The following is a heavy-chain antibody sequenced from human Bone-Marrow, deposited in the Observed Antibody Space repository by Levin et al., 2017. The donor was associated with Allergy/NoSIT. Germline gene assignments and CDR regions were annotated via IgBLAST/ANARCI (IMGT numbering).Heavy chain of an antibody. V-gene: IGHV3-30*18. CDR3: AKEGYCSGGSCYPRYYYYMDV. CDR2: ISDDGHNK. J-gene: IGHJ6*03. Sequence: QASETLSLTCAASGFTFSNYAMHWVRQAPGKGLEWVAVISDDGHNKYYADSVKGRFTISRENSKNTLYLQMNSLRAEDTAVYYCAKEGYCSGGSCYPRYYYYMDVWGKGTTVTVSS. D-gene: IGHD2-15*01. CDR1: GFTFSNYA.